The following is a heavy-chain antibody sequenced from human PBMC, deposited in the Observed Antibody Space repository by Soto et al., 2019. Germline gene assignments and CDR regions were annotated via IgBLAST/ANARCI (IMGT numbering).Heavy chain of an antibody. CDR3: ARGAYNYDLWSGYRNLYYYYGMDV. D-gene: IGHD3-3*01. J-gene: IGHJ6*02. V-gene: IGHV4-31*03. CDR1: GASISSGGYY. Sequence: QVQLQESGPGLVKPSQTLSLTCSVSGASISSGGYYWNWIRQHPEKALEWIGSMYYSGSTLYNPSLKSRLTISIDTAKNQLSLKLRSVTAADTAVYFCARGAYNYDLWSGYRNLYYYYGMDVWGQGTTVTVSS. CDR2: MYYSGST.